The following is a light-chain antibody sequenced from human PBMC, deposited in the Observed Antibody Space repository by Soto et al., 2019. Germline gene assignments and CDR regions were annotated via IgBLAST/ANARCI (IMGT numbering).Light chain of an antibody. J-gene: IGKJ1*01. CDR1: QSVSSSY. CDR3: QQYGSSRWT. V-gene: IGKV3-20*01. CDR2: DAS. Sequence: EVVLTQSPGTLSLFPGERATLSCRASQSVSSSYLAWYQQKPGQAPRLLIFDASSRVTGIPDRFSGSGSGTDFILTISRLEPEDFAVYYCQQYGSSRWTFRQGTKVEIK.